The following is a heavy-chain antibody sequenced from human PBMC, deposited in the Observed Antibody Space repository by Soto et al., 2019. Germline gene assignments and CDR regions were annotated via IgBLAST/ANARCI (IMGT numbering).Heavy chain of an antibody. Sequence: ASVKVSCKXSGYTFTGYYMHWVRQAPGQGLEWMGWINPNSGGTNYAQKFQGRVTMTRDTSISTAYMELSRLRSDDTAVYYCARVSMGGYYDSSGYYYSFDYWGQGTLVTVSS. CDR3: ARVSMGGYYDSSGYYYSFDY. D-gene: IGHD3-22*01. CDR1: GYTFTGYY. V-gene: IGHV1-2*02. CDR2: INPNSGGT. J-gene: IGHJ4*02.